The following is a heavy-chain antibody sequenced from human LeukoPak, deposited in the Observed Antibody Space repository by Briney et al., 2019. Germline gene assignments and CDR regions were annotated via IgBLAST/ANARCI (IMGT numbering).Heavy chain of an antibody. V-gene: IGHV3-30*18. J-gene: IGHJ4*02. CDR3: AKDSPLGFDY. Sequence: GGSLRLSCAASGFTFSSYGMHWVRQAPGKGLEWVAVISYDGSNKYYADSVKGRFTISRDNSKSTLYLQMNSLRAEDTAVYYCAKDSPLGFDYWGQGTLVTVSS. CDR1: GFTFSSYG. CDR2: ISYDGSNK.